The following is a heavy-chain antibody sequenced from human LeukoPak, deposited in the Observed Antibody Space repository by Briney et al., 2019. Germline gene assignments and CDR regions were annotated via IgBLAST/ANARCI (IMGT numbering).Heavy chain of an antibody. J-gene: IGHJ5*02. CDR3: ARPQYCSGGSRYGNNWFDP. D-gene: IGHD2-15*01. V-gene: IGHV4-38-2*02. CDR1: GYSISSGYY. Sequence: SETLSLTCTVSGYSISSGYYWGWIRQPPGKGLEWIGSIYHSGSTSYNPSLKSRVTISVDTSKNQFSLKLSSVTAADTAVYYCARPQYCSGGSRYGNNWFDPWGQGTLVTVSS. CDR2: IYHSGST.